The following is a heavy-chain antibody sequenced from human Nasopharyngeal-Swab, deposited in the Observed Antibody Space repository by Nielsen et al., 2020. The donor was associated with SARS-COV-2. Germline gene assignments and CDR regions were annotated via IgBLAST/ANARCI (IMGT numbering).Heavy chain of an antibody. J-gene: IGHJ5*02. CDR3: ARAAVRITIFGVVKDWFDP. CDR2: IYYSGST. D-gene: IGHD3-3*01. V-gene: IGHV4-30-4*01. Sequence: CDAPGKGLEWIGYIYYSGSTYYNPSLKSRVTISVDTSKNQFSLKLSSVTAADTAVYYCARAAVRITIFGVVKDWFDPWGQGTLVTVSS.